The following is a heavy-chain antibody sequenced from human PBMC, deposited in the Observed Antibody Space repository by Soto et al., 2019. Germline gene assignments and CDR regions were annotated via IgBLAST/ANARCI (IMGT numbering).Heavy chain of an antibody. Sequence: EVQLLESGGGLVQPGGSLRLSCAASGFSFSSYAMTWVRQAPGKGLEWVSAISGSGVSAYYAESVKGRFTISRDNSKNMLYLQMNRLRAEDTALYFCAKAPDCGGGCYPVETWGQGILVTVSS. V-gene: IGHV3-23*01. J-gene: IGHJ4*02. CDR2: ISGSGVSA. CDR1: GFSFSSYA. D-gene: IGHD2-21*02. CDR3: AKAPDCGGGCYPVET.